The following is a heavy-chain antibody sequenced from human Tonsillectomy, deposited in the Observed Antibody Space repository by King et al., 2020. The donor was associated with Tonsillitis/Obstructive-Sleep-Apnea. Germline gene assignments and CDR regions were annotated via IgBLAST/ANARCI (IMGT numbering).Heavy chain of an antibody. CDR3: ARARSSGDYIWGSYRILDY. CDR1: GGSFSGYY. J-gene: IGHJ4*02. D-gene: IGHD3-16*02. V-gene: IGHV4-34*01. Sequence: VQLQQWGAGLLKPSETLSLTCAVYGGSFSGYYWNWIRQPPGKGLEWIGEINHSGTTNYNPSLKSRVTISVDTSKNQFPRELGSVTAADTTVYYCARARSSGDYIWGSYRILDYWGQGTLVTVSS. CDR2: INHSGTT.